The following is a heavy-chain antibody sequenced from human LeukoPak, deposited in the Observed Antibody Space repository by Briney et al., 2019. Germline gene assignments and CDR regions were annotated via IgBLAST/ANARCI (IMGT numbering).Heavy chain of an antibody. Sequence: ASVKVSCKASGYTFAVYYLHWVRQAPGQGLEWLGWIHPNSGGTKYAQKFQGRVTMTRDTSISTAYMELSRLRSDDTAVYYCARDVSMSGSSWYWFDPWGQGTLDTVSS. CDR2: IHPNSGGT. CDR1: GYTFAVYY. J-gene: IGHJ5*02. V-gene: IGHV1-2*02. CDR3: ARDVSMSGSSWYWFDP. D-gene: IGHD6-13*01.